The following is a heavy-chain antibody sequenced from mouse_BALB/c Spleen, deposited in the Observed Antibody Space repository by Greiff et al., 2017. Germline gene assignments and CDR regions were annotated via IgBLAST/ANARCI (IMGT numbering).Heavy chain of an antibody. CDR2: ISSGGSYT. CDR1: GFTFSSYT. Sequence: EVQGVESGGGLVKPGGSLKLSCAASGFTFSSYTMSWVRQTPEKRLEWVATISSGGSYTYYPDSVKGRFTISRDNAKNTLYLQMSSLKSEDTAMYYCTREGDYWGQGTSVTVSS. J-gene: IGHJ4*01. CDR3: TREGDY. V-gene: IGHV5-6-4*01.